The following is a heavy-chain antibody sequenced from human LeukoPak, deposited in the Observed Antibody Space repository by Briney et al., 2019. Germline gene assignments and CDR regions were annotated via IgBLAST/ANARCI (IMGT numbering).Heavy chain of an antibody. J-gene: IGHJ4*02. CDR1: GGSISSYY. D-gene: IGHD6-13*01. CDR3: ARTSHPHGSSWLFDY. V-gene: IGHV4-59*01. Sequence: SETLSLTCTVSGGSISSYYWSWIRQPPGKGMAWIGYIYFSGSTNYNPSLKSRVTISVDTSRNQFPLQLSSVTAADTAVYYCARTSHPHGSSWLFDYWGQGTLVTVSS. CDR2: IYFSGST.